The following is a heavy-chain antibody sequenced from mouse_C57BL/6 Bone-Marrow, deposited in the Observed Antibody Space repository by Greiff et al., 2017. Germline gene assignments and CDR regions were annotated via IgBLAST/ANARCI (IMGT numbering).Heavy chain of an antibody. J-gene: IGHJ4*01. CDR2: LNPYNGGT. CDR3: ARGGKAMDY. V-gene: IGHV1-19*01. Sequence: EVQLQQSGPVLVKPGASVKMSCKASGYTFTDYYMNWVKQSHGKSLEWIGVLNPYNGGTSYNQKFKGKATLTVDKSSSTAYMELNSLTTEDSAVYYCARGGKAMDYWGQGTSDTVSS. CDR1: GYTFTDYY.